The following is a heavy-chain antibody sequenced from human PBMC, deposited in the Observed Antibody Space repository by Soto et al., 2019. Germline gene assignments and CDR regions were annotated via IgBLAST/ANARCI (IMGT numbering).Heavy chain of an antibody. CDR2: ISGSGYIL. CDR3: ARAPRFCTNGVCYSFSDY. V-gene: IGHV3-48*03. D-gene: IGHD2-8*01. J-gene: IGHJ4*02. Sequence: EVQRVESGGGLVQPGGSLRLSCAVSGFTFSSYERKWVRQAPGKGLEWLSYISGSGYILYYADSVRGRFTVSRDNAKNSLYLQRNSLRAEDTAVYYCARAPRFCTNGVCYSFSDYWGQGTPVTVSS. CDR1: GFTFSSYE.